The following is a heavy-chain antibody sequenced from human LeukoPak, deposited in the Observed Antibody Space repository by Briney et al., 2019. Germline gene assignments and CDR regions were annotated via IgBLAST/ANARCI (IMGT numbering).Heavy chain of an antibody. D-gene: IGHD4-17*01. CDR3: ARDPTVSNFHDAFDI. CDR1: GFTFSSYW. J-gene: IGHJ3*02. Sequence: GGSLRLSCVASGFTFSSYWMSWVRQAPGKGLEWVATIKKDGSQKEYVDSMKGRLTISRDNAKNSLYLQMNSLRAEDTAMYYCARDPTVSNFHDAFDIWGQGTVVTVSS. CDR2: IKKDGSQK. V-gene: IGHV3-7*05.